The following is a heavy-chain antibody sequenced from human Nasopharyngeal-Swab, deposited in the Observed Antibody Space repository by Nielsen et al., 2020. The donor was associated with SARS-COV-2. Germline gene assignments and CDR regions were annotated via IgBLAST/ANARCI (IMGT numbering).Heavy chain of an antibody. Sequence: GGSLRFSCAASGFTFSSYAMSWVRQAPGRGLEWVSAISGSGGSTYYADSVKGRFTISRDNSKNTLDLQMNSLRAEDTAVYYCAKDGGIAVAGWFDPWGQGTLVTVSS. CDR2: ISGSGGST. CDR1: GFTFSSYA. V-gene: IGHV3-23*01. CDR3: AKDGGIAVAGWFDP. J-gene: IGHJ5*02. D-gene: IGHD6-19*01.